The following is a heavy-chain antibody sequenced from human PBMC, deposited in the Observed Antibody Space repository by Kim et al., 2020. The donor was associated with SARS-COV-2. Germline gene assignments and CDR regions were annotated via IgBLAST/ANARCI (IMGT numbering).Heavy chain of an antibody. CDR2: INPNSGGT. CDR3: ATSGEGGGNSDYYYYYGMDV. Sequence: ASVKVSCKASGYTFTGYYMHWVRQAPGQGLEWMGWINPNSGGTNYAQKFQGRVTMTRDTSISTAYMELSRLRSDDTAVYYCATSGEGGGNSDYYYYYGMDVWGQGTTVTVSS. V-gene: IGHV1-2*02. J-gene: IGHJ6*02. CDR1: GYTFTGYY. D-gene: IGHD2-21*02.